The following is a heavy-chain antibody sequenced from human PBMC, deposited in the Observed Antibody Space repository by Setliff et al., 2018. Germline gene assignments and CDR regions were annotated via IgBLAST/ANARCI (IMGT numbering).Heavy chain of an antibody. J-gene: IGHJ6*03. Sequence: GESLKISCVASGLTFQSHAMSWGRQAPGKGLEWVALISTTGATTQYADFVKGRFTISRDNSENTVSLQMNSLRAEDTAVYYCARGQGVTTYYFYGDVWGTGTTVPSP. V-gene: IGHV3-23*01. D-gene: IGHD4-17*01. CDR2: ISTTGATT. CDR3: ARGQGVTTYYFYGDV. CDR1: GLTFQSHA.